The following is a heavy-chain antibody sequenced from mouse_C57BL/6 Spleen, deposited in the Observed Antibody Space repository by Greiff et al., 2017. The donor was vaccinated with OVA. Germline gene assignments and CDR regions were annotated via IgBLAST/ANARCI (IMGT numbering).Heavy chain of an antibody. V-gene: IGHV8-12*01. J-gene: IGHJ2*01. D-gene: IGHD1-1*01. Sequence: QVQLKESGPGILQSSQTLSLTCSFSGFSLSTSGMGVSWIRQPSGKGLEWLAHIYWDDDKRYNPSQKSRLTISKDTSRNQVFLKITSVDTADTATYYCARSRVSGSSQYYFDYWGQGTTLTVSS. CDR1: GFSLSTSGMG. CDR2: IYWDDDK. CDR3: ARSRVSGSSQYYFDY.